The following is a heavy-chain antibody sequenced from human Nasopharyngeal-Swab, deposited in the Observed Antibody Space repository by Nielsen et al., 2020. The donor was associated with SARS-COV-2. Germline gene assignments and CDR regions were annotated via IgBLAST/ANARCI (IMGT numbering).Heavy chain of an antibody. CDR2: INPNSGGT. CDR1: GYTFTGYY. D-gene: IGHD3-10*01. J-gene: IGHJ6*02. V-gene: IGHV1-2*04. CDR3: ARGGVLLWFGELLKPIYFYYYGMDV. Sequence: ASVKVSCKASGYTFTGYYINWVRQAPGQGLEWMGWINPNSGGTNYAQRFQGWVTMTRDTSISTAYMELSRLRSDDTAVYYCARGGVLLWFGELLKPIYFYYYGMDVWGQGTTVTVSS.